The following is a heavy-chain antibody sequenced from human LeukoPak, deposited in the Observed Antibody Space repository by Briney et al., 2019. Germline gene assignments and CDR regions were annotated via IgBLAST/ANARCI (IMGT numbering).Heavy chain of an antibody. CDR1: GGTFSSYG. J-gene: IGHJ4*02. D-gene: IGHD1-26*01. CDR3: ARDRASGTYYPDY. Sequence: ASVKVSCKASGGTFSSYGISWVRQAPGQGLEWMGWISGYNSATNYAQKLQGRVTMTTDTSTSTAYMELRSLRSDDTAVYYCARDRASGTYYPDYWGQGTLVTVSS. V-gene: IGHV1-18*01. CDR2: ISGYNSAT.